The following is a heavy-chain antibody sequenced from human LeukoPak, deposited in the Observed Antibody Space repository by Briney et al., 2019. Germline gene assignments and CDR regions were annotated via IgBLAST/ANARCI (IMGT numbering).Heavy chain of an antibody. CDR3: ARARNYYYYYMDV. V-gene: IGHV1-2*06. J-gene: IGHJ6*03. Sequence: GASVKVSFKASGYTFTGYYMHWVRPAPGQGLEWMGRINPNSGGTNYAQKFQGRVTMTRDTSISTAYMELSRLRSDDTAVYYCARARNYYYYYMDVWGKGTTVTVSS. CDR1: GYTFTGYY. CDR2: INPNSGGT.